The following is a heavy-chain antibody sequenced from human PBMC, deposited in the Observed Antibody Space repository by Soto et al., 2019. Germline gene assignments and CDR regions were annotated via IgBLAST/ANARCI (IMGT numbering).Heavy chain of an antibody. D-gene: IGHD3-10*01. CDR3: AADLVGYYGSGSLQYYMDV. J-gene: IGHJ6*03. V-gene: IGHV1-58*02. Sequence: GASVKVSCKASGFTFTSSAMQWVRQARGQRLEWIGWIVVGSGNTNHAQKFQERVTITRDMSTSTAYMELSSLRSEDTAVYYCAADLVGYYGSGSLQYYMDVWGKGTTVTVSS. CDR1: GFTFTSSA. CDR2: IVVGSGNT.